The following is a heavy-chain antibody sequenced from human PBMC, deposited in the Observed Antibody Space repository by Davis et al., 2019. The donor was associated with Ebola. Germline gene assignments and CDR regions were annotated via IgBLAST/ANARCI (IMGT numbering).Heavy chain of an antibody. J-gene: IGHJ4*02. CDR3: ATRATDYYGAGSRYPGRVETDY. CDR2: INHSGST. Sequence: SETLSLTCAVYGGSFSGFSWSWMRQTPGKGLEWIGEINHSGSTNYNPSLKSRVTMSVDTSNNQLSLRLTAVTAADTAVYYCATRATDYYGAGSRYPGRVETDYWGRGTLVTVSS. CDR1: GGSFSGFS. D-gene: IGHD3-10*01. V-gene: IGHV4-34*01.